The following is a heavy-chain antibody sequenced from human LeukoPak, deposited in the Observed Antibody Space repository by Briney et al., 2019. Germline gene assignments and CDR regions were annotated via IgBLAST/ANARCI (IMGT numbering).Heavy chain of an antibody. CDR3: ARDRHCSSTSCYYHWFDP. D-gene: IGHD2-2*01. CDR2: INPNSGGT. V-gene: IGHV1-2*02. J-gene: IGHJ5*02. CDR1: GYTFTGYY. Sequence: GASVKVSCKASGYTFTGYYMHWVRQAPGQGLEWMGWINPNSGGTNYAQKFQGRVTMTRDTSISTAYMELSRLRSDDTAVYYCARDRHCSSTSCYYHWFDPWGQGTLVTVSS.